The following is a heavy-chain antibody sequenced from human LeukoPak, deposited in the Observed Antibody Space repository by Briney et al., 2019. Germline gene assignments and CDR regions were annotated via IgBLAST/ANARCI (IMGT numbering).Heavy chain of an antibody. CDR3: VSRSAVVGIDY. CDR2: ISYDGSNK. Sequence: GGSLRLSCAASGFTFSSYGMHWVRQAPGKGLEWVAVISYDGSNKYYADSVKGRFTISRDNSKNTLYLQMNSLRAEDTAVYYCVSRSAVVGIDYWGQGTLVTVSS. CDR1: GFTFSSYG. D-gene: IGHD6-19*01. V-gene: IGHV3-30*03. J-gene: IGHJ4*02.